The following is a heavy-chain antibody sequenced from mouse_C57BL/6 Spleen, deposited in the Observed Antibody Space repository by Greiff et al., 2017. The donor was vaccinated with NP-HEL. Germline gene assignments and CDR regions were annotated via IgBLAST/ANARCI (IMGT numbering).Heavy chain of an antibody. CDR1: GFTFSSYA. D-gene: IGHD2-2*01. Sequence: DVQLVESGGGLVKPGGSLKLSCAASGFTFSSYAMSWVRQTPEKRLEWVATISDGGSYTYYPDNVKGRFTISRDNAKNNLYLQMSHLKSEDTAMYYCARDDGVTTTWFAYWGQGTLVTVSA. V-gene: IGHV5-4*01. CDR3: ARDDGVTTTWFAY. J-gene: IGHJ3*01. CDR2: ISDGGSYT.